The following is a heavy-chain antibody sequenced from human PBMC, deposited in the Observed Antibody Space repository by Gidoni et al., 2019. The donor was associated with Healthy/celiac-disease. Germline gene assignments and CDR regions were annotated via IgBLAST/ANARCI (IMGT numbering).Heavy chain of an antibody. CDR1: GFTFSSHA. CDR3: AKTSNYYDSSGYYHKAFDI. J-gene: IGHJ3*02. CDR2: ISGSGGST. D-gene: IGHD3-22*01. Sequence: EVQLLESGGGLVQPGGSLRLSWAASGFTFSSHAMRWVRQAPGKGLGWVSGISGSGGSTYYADSVKGRFTISRDNSKNTLYLQMNSLRAEDTAVYYCAKTSNYYDSSGYYHKAFDIWGQGTMVTVSS. V-gene: IGHV3-23*01.